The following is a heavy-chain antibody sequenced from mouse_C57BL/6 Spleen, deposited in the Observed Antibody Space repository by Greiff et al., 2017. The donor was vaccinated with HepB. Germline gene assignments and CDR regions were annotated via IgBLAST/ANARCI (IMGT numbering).Heavy chain of an antibody. Sequence: EVQGVESGGGLVKPGGSLKLSCAASGFTFSDYGMYWVRQAPEKGLEWVAYISSGSSTIYYADTVKGRFTISRDNAKNTLFLQVTSLRSEDTAMYYCARTGGSSITGYFDVWGTGTTVTVSS. CDR1: GFTFSDYG. J-gene: IGHJ1*03. CDR2: ISSGSSTI. V-gene: IGHV5-17*01. CDR3: ARTGGSSITGYFDV. D-gene: IGHD1-1*01.